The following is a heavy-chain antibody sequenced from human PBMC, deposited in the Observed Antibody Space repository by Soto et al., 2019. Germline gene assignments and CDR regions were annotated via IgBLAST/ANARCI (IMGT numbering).Heavy chain of an antibody. CDR2: ISWNSGSV. D-gene: IGHD6-19*01. CDR3: AKTKGKAVALKEFDY. V-gene: IGHV3-9*01. CDR1: GFTFDDYA. Sequence: PGGSLRLSCAASGFTFDDYAMHWVRQGPGKGLEWVSGISWNSGSVGYADSVKGRFTISRDNAKNSLFLQMNSLRAEDTALYYCAKTKGKAVALKEFDYWGQGTQVTVSS. J-gene: IGHJ4*02.